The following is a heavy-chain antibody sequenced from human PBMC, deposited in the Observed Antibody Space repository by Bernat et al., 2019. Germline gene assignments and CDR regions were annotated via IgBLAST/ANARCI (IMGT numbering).Heavy chain of an antibody. V-gene: IGHV4-31*03. CDR2: IYYSGST. J-gene: IGHJ6*02. Sequence: QVQLQESGPGLVKPSQTLSLTCTVSGGSISSGGYYWSWIRQHPGKGLEWIGYIYYSGSTYYNPSLKSRVTISVDTSKNQFSLKLSSVTAADPAVYYCSRVAGLWFGELLGGDYYYGMDVWGQGTTVTVSS. CDR1: GGSISSGGYY. D-gene: IGHD3-10*01. CDR3: SRVAGLWFGELLGGDYYYGMDV.